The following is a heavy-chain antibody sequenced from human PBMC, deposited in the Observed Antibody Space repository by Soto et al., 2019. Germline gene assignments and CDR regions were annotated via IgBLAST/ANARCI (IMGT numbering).Heavy chain of an antibody. CDR2: ISSSSTRI. D-gene: IGHD2-15*01. CDR3: ARAYSDAFDI. V-gene: IGHV3-11*04. CDR1: GFTFRDYY. Sequence: GGSLRLSCAASGFTFRDYYMIWIRQAPGKGLAWAAYISSSSTRIYYPDSVKGRFTSSRDNAKTSLYLQMSSLRAEDTAVYYCARAYSDAFDIWGQGTMVTVSS. J-gene: IGHJ3*02.